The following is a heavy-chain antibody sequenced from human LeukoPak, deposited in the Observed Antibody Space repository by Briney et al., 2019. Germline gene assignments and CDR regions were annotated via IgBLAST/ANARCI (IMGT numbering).Heavy chain of an antibody. CDR1: GFTFSSYS. J-gene: IGHJ4*02. Sequence: GGSLRLSCGASGFTFSSYSMNWVRQAPGKGLEWLSCISSSSSYIYYADSVKGRFTISRDNAKNSVYLQMSGLTTEDTAVYYCTRLAAAGSGRWAPDYWGQGTLVTVSS. CDR3: TRLAAAGSGRWAPDY. CDR2: ISSSSSYI. D-gene: IGHD1-14*01. V-gene: IGHV3-21*06.